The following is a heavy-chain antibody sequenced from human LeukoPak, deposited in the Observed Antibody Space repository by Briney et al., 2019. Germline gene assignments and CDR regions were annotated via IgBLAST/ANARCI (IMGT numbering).Heavy chain of an antibody. Sequence: SETLSLTCTVSGVSISSGSYYWSWIRQPAGKGLEWIGRIYTSGSTNYNPSLKSRVTISVDTSKNQFSLKLSSVTAADTAVYYCARGDYYDSSGYLGGNGAFDIWGQGTMVTVSS. D-gene: IGHD3-22*01. CDR2: IYTSGST. CDR1: GVSISSGSYY. J-gene: IGHJ3*02. V-gene: IGHV4-61*02. CDR3: ARGDYYDSSGYLGGNGAFDI.